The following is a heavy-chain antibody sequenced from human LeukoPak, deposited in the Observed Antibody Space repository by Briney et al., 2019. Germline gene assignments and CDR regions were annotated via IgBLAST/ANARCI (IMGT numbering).Heavy chain of an antibody. CDR2: IYDSGST. Sequence: SQTLSLTCAVSGGSISSGGYCWSWIRQPPGKGLEWIGYIYDSGSTYYNPSLKSRITISVDTSKNQFSLKLSSVTAADTAVYYCAKDGRQWKTFYYGSGSANAFDIWGQGTMVTVSS. V-gene: IGHV4-30-4*07. D-gene: IGHD3-10*01. J-gene: IGHJ3*02. CDR1: GGSISSGGYC. CDR3: AKDGRQWKTFYYGSGSANAFDI.